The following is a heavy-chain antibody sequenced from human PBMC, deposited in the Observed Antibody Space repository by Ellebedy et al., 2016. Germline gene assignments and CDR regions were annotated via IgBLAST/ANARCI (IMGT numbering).Heavy chain of an antibody. CDR3: ARGVTPVYGPGTYHKADFDY. D-gene: IGHD3-10*01. J-gene: IGHJ4*02. V-gene: IGHV3-33*08. CDR1: GFTFSSYG. Sequence: GGSLRLSCAASGFTFSSYGMNWVRQAPGKGLEWVAVIWYDGSSQYYADSVKGRFTISRDNYKKTMHLQMNSLRADDTAVYYCARGVTPVYGPGTYHKADFDYWGQGTQVTVPS. CDR2: IWYDGSSQ.